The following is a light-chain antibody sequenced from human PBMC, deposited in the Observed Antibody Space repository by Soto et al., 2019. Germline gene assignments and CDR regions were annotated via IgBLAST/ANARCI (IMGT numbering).Light chain of an antibody. CDR3: RQYGRSLGFA. CDR2: GAS. V-gene: IGKV3-20*01. Sequence: EIVMTQSPATLSVSPGESASLCCSGGQSVNSNYLAWYQQHPGQAPRLLIYGASSRATGIPDRFSGSGSGTDFTLTISRLEPEDFAVYYCRQYGRSLGFALGGGTKVDI. CDR1: QSVNSNY. J-gene: IGKJ4*01.